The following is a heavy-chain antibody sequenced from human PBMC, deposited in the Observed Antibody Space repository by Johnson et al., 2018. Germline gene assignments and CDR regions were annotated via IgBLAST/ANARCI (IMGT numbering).Heavy chain of an antibody. CDR1: GFTFNNHG. J-gene: IGHJ4*02. D-gene: IGHD1-26*01. V-gene: IGHV3-30*18. CDR3: AKEWDCLGLRGYFDY. Sequence: QVQLVQSGGGVVQPGRSLRLSCAASGFTFNNHGMLWVRQAPGKGLEWVTFISNAGSREYYTDSVKGRFTISRDNSKNTLFLQMNGLRTEDTAVYYCAKEWDCLGLRGYFDYCGQGTLVTVSS. CDR2: ISNAGSRE.